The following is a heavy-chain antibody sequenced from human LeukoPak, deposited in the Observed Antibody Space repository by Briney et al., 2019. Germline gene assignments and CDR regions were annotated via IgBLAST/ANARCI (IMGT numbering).Heavy chain of an antibody. V-gene: IGHV3-74*01. CDR2: INSDGSST. D-gene: IGHD3-10*01. CDR3: ARRAPYGSGYAFDI. J-gene: IGHJ3*02. Sequence: GGSLRLSCAASGFTFSSYWMHWVRQAPGKGLVWVSRINSDGSSTSYADSVKGRFTISRDNAKNTLYLQMNSLRAEDTAVYYCARRAPYGSGYAFDIWGQGTMVTVSS. CDR1: GFTFSSYW.